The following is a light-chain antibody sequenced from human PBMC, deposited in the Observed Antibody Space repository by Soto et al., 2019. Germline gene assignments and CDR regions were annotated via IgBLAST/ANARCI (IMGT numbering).Light chain of an antibody. Sequence: DLRLTQSPASLSASVGDRVSITCRTSRSISRYLNWYQQKLGKAPKLLIYGASTLQGGVPSRFSGSGSGTDFTLTISGLQPEDVATYYCQESYSSPYVFGQGTKLEMK. V-gene: IGKV1-39*01. J-gene: IGKJ2*01. CDR3: QESYSSPYV. CDR1: RSISRY. CDR2: GAS.